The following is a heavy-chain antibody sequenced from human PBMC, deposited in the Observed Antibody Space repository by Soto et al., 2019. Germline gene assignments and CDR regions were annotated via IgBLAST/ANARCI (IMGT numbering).Heavy chain of an antibody. CDR1: GFTFVNYG. Sequence: QVQLVESGGGVVQPGGSLRLSCAASGFTFVNYGMHWVRQAPGKGLEWVAVVRDDADDAYYADSVKGRFTISRDNSKNTLYLQMSSLRVEDTAVYYLARPYSSNSNWFDPWGQGTLVTVSS. CDR3: ARPYSSNSNWFDP. CDR2: VRDDADDA. J-gene: IGHJ5*02. D-gene: IGHD6-19*01. V-gene: IGHV3-33*01.